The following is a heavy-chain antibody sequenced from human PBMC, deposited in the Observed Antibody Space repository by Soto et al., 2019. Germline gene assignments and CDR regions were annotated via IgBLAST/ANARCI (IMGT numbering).Heavy chain of an antibody. CDR2: INAGNGNT. J-gene: IGHJ6*02. CDR1: GYTFTSYA. D-gene: IGHD3-10*01. Sequence: ASVKVSCKASGYTFTSYAMHWVRQAPGQRLEWMGWINAGNGNTKYSQKFQGRVTIIRDTSASTAYMELSSLRSEDTAVYYCARDAGFGELLSTDYGMDVWGQGTTVTVSS. CDR3: ARDAGFGELLSTDYGMDV. V-gene: IGHV1-3*01.